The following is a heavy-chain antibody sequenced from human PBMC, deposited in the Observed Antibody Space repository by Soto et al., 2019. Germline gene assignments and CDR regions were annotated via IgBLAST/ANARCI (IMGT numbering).Heavy chain of an antibody. Sequence: EVQLVESGGVVVQPGGSLRLSCAASGFTFDDYTMHWVRQAPGKSLEWVSGITWNSRVLAYADSVKGRFTISRDNARNSLYLQMDSLRDEDTALYYCAKGRYDFWSPYYFDSWGQGTLVTVSS. J-gene: IGHJ4*02. D-gene: IGHD3-3*01. CDR1: GFTFDDYT. V-gene: IGHV3-9*01. CDR2: ITWNSRVL. CDR3: AKGRYDFWSPYYFDS.